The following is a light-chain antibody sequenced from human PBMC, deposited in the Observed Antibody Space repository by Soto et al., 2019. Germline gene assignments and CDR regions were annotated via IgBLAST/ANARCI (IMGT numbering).Light chain of an antibody. CDR1: QSVSSY. CDR2: DAS. J-gene: IGKJ1*01. CDR3: QQRSNWPT. Sequence: ELVFTQSHATLSLSPRDRPTPSCRASQSVSSYLAWYQQKPGQAPRLLIYDASNRATGIPARFSGSGSGTDFTLTISSLEPEDFAVYYCQQRSNWPTFGQGTKVDIK. V-gene: IGKV3-11*01.